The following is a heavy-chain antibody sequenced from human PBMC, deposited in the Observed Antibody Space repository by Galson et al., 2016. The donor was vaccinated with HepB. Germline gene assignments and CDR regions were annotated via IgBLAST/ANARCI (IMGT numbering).Heavy chain of an antibody. J-gene: IGHJ6*02. CDR1: GYTLTTYY. Sequence: SVKVSCKASGYTLTTYYIHWVRQAPGQGLKWMGWINPNSGGTNYVQKFRGRFTMTRDTSINTAYMELSGLRFDDTAVYYCARLARVADFYYYGMDVWGQGTTVTVSS. V-gene: IGHV1-2*02. CDR3: ARLARVADFYYYGMDV. CDR2: INPNSGGT.